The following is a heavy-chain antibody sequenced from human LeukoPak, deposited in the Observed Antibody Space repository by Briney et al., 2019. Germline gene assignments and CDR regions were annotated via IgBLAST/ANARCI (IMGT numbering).Heavy chain of an antibody. D-gene: IGHD3-22*01. Sequence: ASVKVSCKASGYTFTSYGISWVRQAPGQGLEWMGWISAYNGNTNYAQKLQGRVTMTTDTSTSTAYMELRSLRSDDTAVYYCARGGPYYDSSGPQDAFDIWGQGTMVTVSS. CDR1: GYTFTSYG. V-gene: IGHV1-18*01. CDR2: ISAYNGNT. CDR3: ARGGPYYDSSGPQDAFDI. J-gene: IGHJ3*02.